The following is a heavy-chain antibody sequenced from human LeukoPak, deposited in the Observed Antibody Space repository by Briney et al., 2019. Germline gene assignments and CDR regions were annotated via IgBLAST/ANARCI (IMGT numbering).Heavy chain of an antibody. CDR2: ISSSSKYT. D-gene: IGHD3-22*01. CDR1: GFTFSSYT. CDR3: AKDPRASSAYYYDRLGY. V-gene: IGHV3-21*04. J-gene: IGHJ4*02. Sequence: KSGESLRLSCAASGFTFSSYTMNWVRQAPGKGLEWASSISSSSKYTYYADSVKGRFTISRDNSKSTLNLQMNSLRVEDTAVYYCAKDPRASSAYYYDRLGYWGQGTLVTVSS.